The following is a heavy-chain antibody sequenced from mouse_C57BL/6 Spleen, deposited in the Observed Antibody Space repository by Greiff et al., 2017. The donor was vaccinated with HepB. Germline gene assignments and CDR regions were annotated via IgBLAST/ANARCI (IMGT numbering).Heavy chain of an antibody. V-gene: IGHV1-53*01. Sequence: QVHVKQSGTELVKPGASVKLSCKASGYTFTSYWMHWVKQRPGQGLEWIGNINPSNGGTNYNEKFKSKATLTVDKSSSTAYMQLSSLTSEDSAVYYCARSGAYYSNPCDYWGQGTTLTVSS. J-gene: IGHJ2*01. CDR2: INPSNGGT. D-gene: IGHD2-5*01. CDR1: GYTFTSYW. CDR3: ARSGAYYSNPCDY.